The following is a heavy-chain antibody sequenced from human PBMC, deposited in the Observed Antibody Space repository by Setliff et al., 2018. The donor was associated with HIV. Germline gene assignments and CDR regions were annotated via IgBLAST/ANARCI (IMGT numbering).Heavy chain of an antibody. V-gene: IGHV4-59*01. J-gene: IGHJ5*02. D-gene: IGHD1-1*01. Sequence: PSETLSLTCTVSGGSITSYYWSWIRQPPGKGLEWIGYINYGGSTNYNPSLRSRLTISVDTSKNQFSLKLSAVTAADTAVYYCARFRVERRLSNWFDPWGQGTLVTVSS. CDR1: GGSITSYY. CDR2: INYGGST. CDR3: ARFRVERRLSNWFDP.